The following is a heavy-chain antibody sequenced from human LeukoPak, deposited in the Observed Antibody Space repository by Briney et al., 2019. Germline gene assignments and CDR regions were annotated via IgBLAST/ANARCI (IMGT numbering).Heavy chain of an antibody. CDR3: ARDHRLDSSSWYYENWFDP. CDR1: GGSISSYY. CDR2: IYTSGST. Sequence: ASETLSLTCTVSGGSISSYYWSWIRQPAGKGLEWIGRIYTSGSTNYNPSLKSRVTMSVDTSKNQFSLKLSSVTAADTAVYYCARDHRLDSSSWYYENWFDPWGQGTLVTVSS. V-gene: IGHV4-4*07. J-gene: IGHJ5*02. D-gene: IGHD6-13*01.